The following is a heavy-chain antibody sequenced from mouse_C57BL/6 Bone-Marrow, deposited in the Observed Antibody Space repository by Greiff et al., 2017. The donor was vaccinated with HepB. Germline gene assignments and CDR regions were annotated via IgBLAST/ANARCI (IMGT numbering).Heavy chain of an antibody. Sequence: QVQLQQPGAELVKPGASVKMSCKASGYTFTSYWITWVKQRPGQGLEWIGEIDPSDSYTNYNQKFKGKATLTVDTSSSTAYMQLSSLTSEDSAVYYCARWGYYGGPYYFDYWGQGTTLTVSS. CDR1: GYTFTSYW. J-gene: IGHJ2*01. CDR2: IDPSDSYT. V-gene: IGHV1-69*02. D-gene: IGHD1-1*01. CDR3: ARWGYYGGPYYFDY.